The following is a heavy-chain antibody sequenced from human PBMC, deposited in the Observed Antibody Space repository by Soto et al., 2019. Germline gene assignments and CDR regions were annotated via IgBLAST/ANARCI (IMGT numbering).Heavy chain of an antibody. D-gene: IGHD1-7*01. Sequence: SETLSLTCTFSCGSIIGYYWSWIRQPAGKGLEWIGRIFASGRTDYNPSLKSRVTMSVDTSKNQFSLKLRSLIVADTAVYFCARDSAGTTSFDWFDPWGQGTLVTVSS. CDR2: IFASGRT. CDR1: CGSIIGYY. V-gene: IGHV4-4*07. CDR3: ARDSAGTTSFDWFDP. J-gene: IGHJ5*02.